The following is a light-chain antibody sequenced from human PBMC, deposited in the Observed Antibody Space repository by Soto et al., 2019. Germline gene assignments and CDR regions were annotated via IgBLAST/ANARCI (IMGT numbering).Light chain of an antibody. CDR3: SSYTSRTTLTFV. J-gene: IGLJ1*01. V-gene: IGLV2-8*01. CDR1: SGDIGGYDY. Sequence: QSVLTQPPSASGSPGQSVTISCTGTSGDIGGYDYVSWYQQHPGKAPKLMIYEVTKRPLGVPDRFSGSKSGNTASLTVSGLQAEDEADYYCSSYTSRTTLTFVFGAGTKLTVL. CDR2: EVT.